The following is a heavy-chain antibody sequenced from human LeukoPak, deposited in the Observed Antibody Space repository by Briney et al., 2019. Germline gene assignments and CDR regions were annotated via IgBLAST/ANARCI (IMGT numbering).Heavy chain of an antibody. CDR3: SRGSITAAGTSRYYYYYMDV. J-gene: IGHJ6*03. D-gene: IGHD6-13*01. Sequence: SETLSLTCAVYGGSFSGYYWSWIRQPPGKGLEWIGEINHSGSTNYNPSLKSRVTISVDTSKNQFSLKLSSVTAADTAVYYCSRGSITAAGTSRYYYYYMDVWGKGTTVTVSS. CDR1: GGSFSGYY. V-gene: IGHV4-34*01. CDR2: INHSGST.